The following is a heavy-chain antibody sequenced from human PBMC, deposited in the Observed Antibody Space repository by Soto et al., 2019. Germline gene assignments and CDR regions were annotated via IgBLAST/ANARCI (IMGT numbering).Heavy chain of an antibody. CDR2: ISYDGSNK. D-gene: IGHD5-12*01. V-gene: IGHV3-30-3*01. CDR1: GFTFSSYA. CDR3: ARIRDGYNWAFDY. Sequence: QVQLVESGGGVVQPGRSLRLSCAASGFTFSSYAMHWVRQAPGKGLEWVAVISYDGSNKYYADSVKGRFTISRDNSKNTLYLQMNSQRAEDTAVYYCARIRDGYNWAFDYWGQGTLVTVSS. J-gene: IGHJ4*02.